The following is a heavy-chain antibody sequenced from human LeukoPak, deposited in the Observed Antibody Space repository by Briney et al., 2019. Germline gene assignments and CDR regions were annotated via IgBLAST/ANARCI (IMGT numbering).Heavy chain of an antibody. CDR2: ISGSGGST. CDR1: GFTFSSYA. D-gene: IGHD2-21*02. V-gene: IGHV3-23*01. Sequence: GGSLRLSCAASGFTFSSYAMSWVRQAPGKGLEWVSAISGSGGSTYYADSVKGRFTISGDDSKNTLYLQMNSLRAEDTAVYYCAKASAYCGGDCYSDLGDYWGQGTLVTVSS. J-gene: IGHJ4*02. CDR3: AKASAYCGGDCYSDLGDY.